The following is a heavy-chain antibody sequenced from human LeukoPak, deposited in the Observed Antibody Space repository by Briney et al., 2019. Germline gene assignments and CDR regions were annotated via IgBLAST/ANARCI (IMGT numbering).Heavy chain of an antibody. CDR1: GFAFSSYW. J-gene: IGHJ4*02. Sequence: GGSLRLSCAASGFAFSSYWMTWVRQAPGKGLEWVANIKQDGSEKYYVDSVKGRSTISRDNTKNSLSLDMNSLRAEDTAVYYCATLTVATSFDYWGQGTLVTVSS. CDR3: ATLTVATSFDY. V-gene: IGHV3-7*01. CDR2: IKQDGSEK. D-gene: IGHD4-17*01.